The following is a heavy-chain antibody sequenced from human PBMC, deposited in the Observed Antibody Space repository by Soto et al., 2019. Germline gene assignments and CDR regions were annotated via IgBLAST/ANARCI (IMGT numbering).Heavy chain of an antibody. CDR1: GFTFSSYW. V-gene: IGHV3-7*01. D-gene: IGHD3-10*01. J-gene: IGHJ4*02. CDR2: IKQDGSEK. Sequence: GGSLRLSCAASGFTFSSYWMSWVRQAPGKGLEWVANIKQDGSEKYYVDSVKGRFTISRDNAKNSLYLQMNSLRAEDTAVYYCARFGAKRGWHYFDYWGQGTLVTVSS. CDR3: ARFGAKRGWHYFDY.